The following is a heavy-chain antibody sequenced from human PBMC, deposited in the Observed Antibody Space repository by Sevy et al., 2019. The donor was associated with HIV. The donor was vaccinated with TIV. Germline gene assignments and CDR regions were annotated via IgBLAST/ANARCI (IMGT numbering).Heavy chain of an antibody. CDR2: ISNDGGNQ. V-gene: IGHV3-30*18. D-gene: IGHD5-12*01. J-gene: IGHJ4*02. Sequence: GGSLRLSCAASGFTFRSYCMHWVRQAPGKGLEWVAVISNDGGNQYYADSVKGRFTISRDNSKNTVYLQMNSLRAEDTAVYYCAKDVSDGYNYFLDFWGQGALVTVSS. CDR1: GFTFRSYC. CDR3: AKDVSDGYNYFLDF.